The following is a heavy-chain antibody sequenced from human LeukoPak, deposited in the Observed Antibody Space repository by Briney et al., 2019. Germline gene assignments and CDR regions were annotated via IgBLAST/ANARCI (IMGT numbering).Heavy chain of an antibody. J-gene: IGHJ5*02. CDR3: ARGLVGLELRWFDP. V-gene: IGHV4-59*11. D-gene: IGHD1-7*01. CDR2: VYYRGST. Sequence: SETLSLTCTVSGDSISSHFWTWIRQPPGKGLEFIGYVYYRGSTYYNTSLKSRVTISVDTSKNQFSLELSSVTAADTAVYYCARGLVGLELRWFDPWGQGTLVTVSS. CDR1: GDSISSHF.